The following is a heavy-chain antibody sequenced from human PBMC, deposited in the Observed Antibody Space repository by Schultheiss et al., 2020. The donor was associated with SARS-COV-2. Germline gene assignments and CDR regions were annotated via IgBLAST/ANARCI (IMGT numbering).Heavy chain of an antibody. V-gene: IGHV4-34*01. D-gene: IGHD5-12*01. CDR2: INHSGST. CDR1: GGSISSYY. CDR3: ARQSYSGYDSDYYGMDV. Sequence: SQTLSLTCTVSGGSISSYYWSWIRQPPGKGLEWIGEINHSGSTNYNPSLKSRVTISVDTSKNQFSLKLSSVTAADTAVYYCARQSYSGYDSDYYGMDVWGQGTTVTVSS. J-gene: IGHJ6*02.